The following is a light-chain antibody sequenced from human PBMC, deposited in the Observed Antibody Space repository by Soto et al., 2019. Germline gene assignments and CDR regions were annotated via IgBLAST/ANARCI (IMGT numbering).Light chain of an antibody. V-gene: IGLV2-14*03. Sequence: QSALTQPASVSGSPGQSISISCTGSSSDVGGYNYVSWYQHHPGTAPKLMIYDVSNRPSGVSNRFSGSRSGNTASLTISGLQDEDEADYYCSSYTSSSTVVFGGGTKLTVL. CDR1: SSDVGGYNY. J-gene: IGLJ2*01. CDR3: SSYTSSSTVV. CDR2: DVS.